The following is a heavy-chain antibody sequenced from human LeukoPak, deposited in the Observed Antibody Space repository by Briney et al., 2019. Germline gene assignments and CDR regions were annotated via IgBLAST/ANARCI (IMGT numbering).Heavy chain of an antibody. CDR1: GFTFSGYT. CDR2: ITSSSTYI. D-gene: IGHD2-2*01. Sequence: GGSLRLSCAASGFTFSGYTINWVRQAPGKGLEWVSSITSSSTYIYYADSVKGRFTISRDNAKNSLYLQMNSLRAEDTAVYYCARHPGYCSSTSCHSYYFDYWGQGTLVTVSS. V-gene: IGHV3-21*01. CDR3: ARHPGYCSSTSCHSYYFDY. J-gene: IGHJ4*02.